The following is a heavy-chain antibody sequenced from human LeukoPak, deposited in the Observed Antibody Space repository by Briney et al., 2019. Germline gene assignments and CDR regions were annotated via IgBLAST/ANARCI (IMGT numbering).Heavy chain of an antibody. J-gene: IGHJ4*02. D-gene: IGHD6-13*01. CDR3: AKQISSWYNKYFDY. Sequence: SVKVSCKASGGTFSSYAISWVRQAPGQGLEWMGGIIPIFGTANYAQKFQGRVTITADESTSTAYMELSSLRSEDTAVYYCAKQISSWYNKYFDYWGQGTLVTVSS. CDR1: GGTFSSYA. V-gene: IGHV1-69*13. CDR2: IIPIFGTA.